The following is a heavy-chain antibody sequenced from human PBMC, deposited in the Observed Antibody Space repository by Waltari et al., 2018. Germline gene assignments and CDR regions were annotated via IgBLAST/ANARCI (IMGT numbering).Heavy chain of an antibody. J-gene: IGHJ5*02. D-gene: IGHD3-16*01. CDR3: ARGFYDFGWFDP. V-gene: IGHV4-59*01. Sequence: QVQLRESGPGLVKPSETLSLTCTVSSDSLINYYWPWIRQPPGRGLEWIGHIYYTGKTNYNSSLKSRLTISVDTSKSQFSLKLNSVTAADTAVYYCARGFYDFGWFDPWGQGTLVTVSS. CDR1: SDSLINYY. CDR2: IYYTGKT.